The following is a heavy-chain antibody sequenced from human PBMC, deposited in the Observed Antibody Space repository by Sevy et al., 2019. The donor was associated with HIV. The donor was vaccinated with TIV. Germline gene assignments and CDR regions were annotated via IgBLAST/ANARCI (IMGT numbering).Heavy chain of an antibody. CDR1: GGSISSSSYY. D-gene: IGHD3-3*01. CDR3: ARLDFWSGYTYFDY. V-gene: IGHV4-39*01. J-gene: IGHJ4*02. CDR2: IYYSGST. Sequence: SETLSLTCTVSGGSISSSSYYWGWIRQPPGKGLEWIGSIYYSGSTYYNPSLKSRVTISVGTSKNQFSLKLSSVTAADTAVYDCARLDFWSGYTYFDYWGQGTLVTVSS.